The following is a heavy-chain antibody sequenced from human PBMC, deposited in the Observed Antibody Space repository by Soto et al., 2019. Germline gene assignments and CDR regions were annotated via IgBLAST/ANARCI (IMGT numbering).Heavy chain of an antibody. CDR1: GGTFRTNA. D-gene: IGHD3-10*01. J-gene: IGHJ6*02. Sequence: QVQLVQSGAEVKKPGSSVKISCKASGGTFRTNAFSWVRQAPGQGLEWMGGIIPIFPTPDYPQKFQGRVNITADESTTTTYMELSSLRSEDTATYYCAKDTDRQQLGGNYYYIMDVWGQGTTVTVSS. CDR3: AKDTDRQQLGGNYYYIMDV. CDR2: IIPIFPTP. V-gene: IGHV1-69*12.